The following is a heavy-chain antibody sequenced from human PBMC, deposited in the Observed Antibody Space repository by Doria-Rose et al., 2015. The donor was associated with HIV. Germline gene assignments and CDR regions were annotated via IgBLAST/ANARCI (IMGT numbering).Heavy chain of an antibody. Sequence: SGPVLVKPTETLTLTCTVSGVSLSSPGMGVSWIRQPPGKALEWLANIFSNDERSYKTSLKSRLTSSRGTSKRQVVLTMTDMDPVDTATYYCARIKSSRWYHKYYFDFWGQGTLVIVSA. V-gene: IGHV2-26*01. CDR3: ARIKSSRWYHKYYFDF. CDR1: GVSLSSPGMG. CDR2: IFSNDER. D-gene: IGHD6-13*01. J-gene: IGHJ4*02.